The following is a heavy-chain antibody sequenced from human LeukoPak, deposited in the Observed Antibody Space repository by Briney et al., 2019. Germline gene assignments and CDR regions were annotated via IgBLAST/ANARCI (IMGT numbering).Heavy chain of an antibody. CDR2: ISGSGGST. CDR1: GFTFSSYA. CDR3: ARGGIRLGELSLYDY. V-gene: IGHV3-23*01. D-gene: IGHD3-16*02. J-gene: IGHJ4*02. Sequence: KPGGSLRLSCAASGFTFSSYAMSWVRQAPGKGLEWVSAISGSGGSTYYADSVKGRFTISRDNSKNTLYLQMNSLRAEDTAVYYCARGGIRLGELSLYDYWGQGTLVTVSS.